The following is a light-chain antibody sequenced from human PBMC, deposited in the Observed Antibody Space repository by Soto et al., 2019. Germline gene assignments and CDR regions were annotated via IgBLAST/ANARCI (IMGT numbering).Light chain of an antibody. Sequence: QSALTQPPSVSGAPGQSVPISCSGTSSDVGSYNYVSWYQQHPGKAPKLMISDVSNRPSGVSNRFSGSKSGNTASLTISGLQAEDEADYYCSSYTSSSTLSYVFGTGTKVTVL. CDR1: SSDVGSYNY. V-gene: IGLV2-14*01. CDR3: SSYTSSSTLSYV. J-gene: IGLJ1*01. CDR2: DVS.